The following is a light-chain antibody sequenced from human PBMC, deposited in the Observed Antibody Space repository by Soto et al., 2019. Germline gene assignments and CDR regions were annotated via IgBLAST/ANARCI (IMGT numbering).Light chain of an antibody. CDR2: DAF. Sequence: EIVLTQSPATLSLSPGERATLSCRASQSVITYLAWYQQKPGQAPRLLIYDAFNRATGVPARFSGSGSGTDFTLTISRLEPEDFAVYCCQQFDGSLWTFGPGTKVDIK. V-gene: IGKV3-11*01. J-gene: IGKJ1*01. CDR1: QSVITY. CDR3: QQFDGSLWT.